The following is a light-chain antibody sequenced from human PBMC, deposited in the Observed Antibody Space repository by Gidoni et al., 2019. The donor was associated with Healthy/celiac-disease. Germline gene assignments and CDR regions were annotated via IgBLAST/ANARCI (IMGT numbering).Light chain of an antibody. Sequence: QSVLTQPPSVSGAPGQRVTISCTGSSSNIGAGYAVHWYQQLPGTAPKHLIYGNSNRPSGVPDRFSGSKSGTSASLAITGLQAEDEADYYCQSYDSSLSGSGVFGGGTKLTVL. CDR2: GNS. CDR3: QSYDSSLSGSGV. CDR1: SSNIGAGYA. J-gene: IGLJ3*02. V-gene: IGLV1-40*01.